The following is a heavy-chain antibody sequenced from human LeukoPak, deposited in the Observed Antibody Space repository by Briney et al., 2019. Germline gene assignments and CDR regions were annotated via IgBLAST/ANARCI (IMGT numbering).Heavy chain of an antibody. D-gene: IGHD6-6*01. J-gene: IGHJ4*02. CDR2: INPNSGGT. V-gene: IGHV1-2*02. CDR1: RYTFTGYY. CDR3: ATEETSIITRPWY. Sequence: ASVKVSCKASRYTFTGYYMHWVRQAPGQGLEWMGWINPNSGGTDYAQKFQGRVTMTSDTSISTAYMELSRLRSDDTALYYCATEETSIITRPWYWGQGTLVTVSS.